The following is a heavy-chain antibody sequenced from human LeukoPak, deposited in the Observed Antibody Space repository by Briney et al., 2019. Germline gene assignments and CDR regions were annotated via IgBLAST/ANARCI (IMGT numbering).Heavy chain of an antibody. Sequence: GGSLRLSCAASGFTFDDYTMHWVRQAPGKGLEWVSLISWDGGSTYYADSVKGRFTISRDNSKNSLYLQMNSLRTEDTALYYCAKGVQYSYGSDYFDYWGQGTLVTVSS. CDR1: GFTFDDYT. CDR2: ISWDGGST. D-gene: IGHD5-18*01. CDR3: AKGVQYSYGSDYFDY. J-gene: IGHJ4*02. V-gene: IGHV3-43*01.